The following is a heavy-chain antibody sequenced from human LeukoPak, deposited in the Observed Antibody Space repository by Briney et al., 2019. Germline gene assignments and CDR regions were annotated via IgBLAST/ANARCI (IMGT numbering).Heavy chain of an antibody. D-gene: IGHD6-13*01. J-gene: IGHJ4*02. CDR1: GFTISSNY. CDR2: ISGSGGST. Sequence: GGSLRLSCAASGFTISSNYMSWVRQAPGKGLEWVSAISGSGGSTYYADSVKGRFTISRDNSKNTLYLQMNSLRAEDTAVYYCAKVRVYANDYWGQGTLVTVSS. CDR3: AKVRVYANDY. V-gene: IGHV3-23*01.